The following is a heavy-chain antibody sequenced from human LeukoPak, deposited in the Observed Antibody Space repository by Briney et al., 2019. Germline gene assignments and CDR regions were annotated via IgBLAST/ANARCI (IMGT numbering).Heavy chain of an antibody. J-gene: IGHJ4*02. V-gene: IGHV3-21*01. CDR2: ISSSSSYI. D-gene: IGHD2-21*01. Sequence: GGSLRLSCAASGFTFSSYSMNWVRQAPGKGLEWVSSISSSSSYIYYADSVRGRFTISRDNAKNSLYLQMNSLRAEDTAVYYCASPSYSATDYWGQGTLVTVSS. CDR3: ASPSYSATDY. CDR1: GFTFSSYS.